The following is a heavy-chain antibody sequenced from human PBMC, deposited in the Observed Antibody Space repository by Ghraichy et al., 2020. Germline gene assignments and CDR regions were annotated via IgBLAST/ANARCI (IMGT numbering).Heavy chain of an antibody. CDR2: IYPGDSDT. CDR1: GYSFTSYW. J-gene: IGHJ3*02. Sequence: GESLNISCKGSGYSFTSYWIGWVRQMPGKGLEWMGIIYPGDSDTRYSPSFQGQVTISADKSISTAYLQWSSLKASDTAMYYCARHSSSSWYLGSRDAFDIWGQGTMVTVSS. D-gene: IGHD6-13*01. V-gene: IGHV5-51*01. CDR3: ARHSSSSWYLGSRDAFDI.